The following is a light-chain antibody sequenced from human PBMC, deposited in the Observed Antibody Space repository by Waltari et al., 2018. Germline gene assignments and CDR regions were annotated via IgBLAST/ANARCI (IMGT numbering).Light chain of an antibody. CDR3: QQYDTYST. J-gene: IGKJ1*01. CDR2: KAS. CDR1: QSISVW. V-gene: IGKV1-5*03. Sequence: DIQMTQSPSTLSASVGDRVTITCRASQSISVWLAWYQQKPGKAPKLLIYKASTLKSGVPSRFSGSGSGTEFTLTISSLQPDDFATYYCQQYDTYSTFGQGTKVEIK.